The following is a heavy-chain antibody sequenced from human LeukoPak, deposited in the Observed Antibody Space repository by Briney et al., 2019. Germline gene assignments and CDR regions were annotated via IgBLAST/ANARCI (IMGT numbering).Heavy chain of an antibody. D-gene: IGHD3-10*01. CDR1: GGSISSYY. J-gene: IGHJ6*02. CDR2: INHSGST. Sequence: ETLSLTCTVSGGSISSYYWSWIRQPPGKGLEWIGEINHSGSTNYNPSLKSRVTISVDTSKNQFSLKLSSVTAADTAVYYCARVRVTMVRGVPYYYYGMDVWGQGTTVTVSS. V-gene: IGHV4-34*01. CDR3: ARVRVTMVRGVPYYYYGMDV.